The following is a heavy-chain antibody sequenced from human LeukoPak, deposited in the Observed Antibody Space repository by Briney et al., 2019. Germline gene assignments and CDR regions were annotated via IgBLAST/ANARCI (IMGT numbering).Heavy chain of an antibody. CDR1: GGSISSSSYY. Sequence: SETLSLTCTVSGGSISSSSYYWGWIRQPPGKGLEWIGSIYYSGSTYYNPSLKSRVAISVDTSKNQFSLKLSSVAAADTAVYYCARVVPAAIGYYQHWGQGTLVTVSS. V-gene: IGHV4-39*01. D-gene: IGHD2-2*02. J-gene: IGHJ1*01. CDR2: IYYSGST. CDR3: ARVVPAAIGYYQH.